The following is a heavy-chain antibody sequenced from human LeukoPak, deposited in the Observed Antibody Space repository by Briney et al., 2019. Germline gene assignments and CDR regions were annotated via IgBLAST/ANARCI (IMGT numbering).Heavy chain of an antibody. V-gene: IGHV3-74*01. CDR2: INSDGSST. CDR1: GFTFSSYW. CDR3: ARVPPSYSSSWYEVRAGYYGMDV. Sequence: PGGSLRLSCAASGFTFSSYWMHWVRHAPGKGLVWVSRINSDGSSTSYADSVKGRFTISRDNAKNTLYLQMNSLRAEDTAVYYCARVPPSYSSSWYEVRAGYYGMDVWGQGTTVTVSS. J-gene: IGHJ6*02. D-gene: IGHD6-13*01.